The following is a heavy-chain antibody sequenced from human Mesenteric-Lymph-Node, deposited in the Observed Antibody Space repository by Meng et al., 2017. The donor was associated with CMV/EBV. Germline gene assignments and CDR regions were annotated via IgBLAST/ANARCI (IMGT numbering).Heavy chain of an antibody. CDR3: ARAPFYYDASGYALDY. Sequence: NGGSFSGYYWSWIRQPPGKGLEWIGEIDHSGSTSYNPSLTRRITMSVDTSRTQFSLTLDSVTAADTAVYYCARAPFYYDASGYALDYWGQGTLVTVSS. CDR2: IDHSGST. D-gene: IGHD3-22*01. J-gene: IGHJ4*01. CDR1: GGSFSGYY. V-gene: IGHV4-34*01.